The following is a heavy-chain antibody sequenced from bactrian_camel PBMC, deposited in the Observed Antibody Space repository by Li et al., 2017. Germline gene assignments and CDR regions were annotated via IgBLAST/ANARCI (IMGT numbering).Heavy chain of an antibody. CDR1: TYPSHC. CDR2: IISGGSST. Sequence: HVQLVESGGGSVQTGGSLTLSCTYTYPSHCMAWFRRAPGKGLEWVSTIISGGSSTYYADSVKGRFTISKDNAKNTLYLQMNSLKPEDTAMYYCAAGRVVRSGYCYLGVNAYTDWGQGTQVTVS. J-gene: IGHJ4*01. CDR3: AAGRVVRSGYCYLGVNAYTD. V-gene: IGHV3S1*01. D-gene: IGHD2*01.